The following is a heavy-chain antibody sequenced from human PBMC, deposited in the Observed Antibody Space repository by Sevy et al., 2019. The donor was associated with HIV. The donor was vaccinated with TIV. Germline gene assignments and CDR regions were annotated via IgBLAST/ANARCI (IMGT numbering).Heavy chain of an antibody. D-gene: IGHD6-19*01. J-gene: IGHJ5*02. CDR1: GYNFY. Sequence: ASVKVSCKASGYNFYIHWVRQAPGQGLEWMGRVTPNSGATTYAQRFQGRVAMTMDTSISTAYMELSGLKSDDTAIYYCAGQSLGWYSWFDPWGQGTLVTVSS. V-gene: IGHV1-2*06. CDR2: VTPNSGAT. CDR3: AGQSLGWYSWFDP.